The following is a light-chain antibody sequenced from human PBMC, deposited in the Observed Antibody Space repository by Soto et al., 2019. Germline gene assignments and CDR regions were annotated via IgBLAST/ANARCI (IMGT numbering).Light chain of an antibody. J-gene: IGLJ1*01. Sequence: QPVMSQPASLCGSPGQAVTISCTGTSSDIGAYDYVSWLQQHPGKAPKLMISEVNNRPSGVSNRFSGSKYGNTAYLTISGLQVEDEAEYFCSSFATTSTHVFGTWTNVTVL. CDR2: EVN. CDR3: SSFATTSTHV. V-gene: IGLV2-14*01. CDR1: SSDIGAYDY.